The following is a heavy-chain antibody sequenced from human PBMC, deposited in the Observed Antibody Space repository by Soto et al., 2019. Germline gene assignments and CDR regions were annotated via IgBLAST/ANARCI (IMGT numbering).Heavy chain of an antibody. CDR3: AKGQFLRDPMTAVSRWYIEY. CDR2: TSGSGGST. Sequence: HPGGSLRLSCAASGFTFNNYIMSWVRQAPGTGLEWVSATSGSGGSTYYADSVKGRFTISRDNSKNTLYLQMNSLRAEDTAVYYCAKGQFLRDPMTAVSRWYIEYWGQGTLVTVSS. J-gene: IGHJ4*02. D-gene: IGHD4-17*01. V-gene: IGHV3-23*01. CDR1: GFTFNNYI.